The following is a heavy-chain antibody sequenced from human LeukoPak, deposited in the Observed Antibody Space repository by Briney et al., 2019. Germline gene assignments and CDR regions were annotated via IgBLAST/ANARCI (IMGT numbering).Heavy chain of an antibody. CDR3: ERVRAHYYESSGYLAISGGFDT. Sequence: PSETLSLTCAVYGGSFSGYFWSWIRQPPGKGLEWIGEINHSGSTNYNPSLKSRVTISVDTSKNQFSLKLSSVTAADTAVYYCERVRAHYYESSGYLAISGGFDTWGQATMVTVSS. CDR1: GGSFSGYF. CDR2: INHSGST. V-gene: IGHV4-34*01. J-gene: IGHJ3*02. D-gene: IGHD3-22*01.